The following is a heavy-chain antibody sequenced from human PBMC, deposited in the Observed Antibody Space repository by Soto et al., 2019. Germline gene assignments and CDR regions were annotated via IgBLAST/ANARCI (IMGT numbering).Heavy chain of an antibody. CDR3: ARGWSQLLLYYYYYYGMDV. CDR2: IYYSGST. J-gene: IGHJ6*02. Sequence: SETLSLTCTVSGGSISSVDYYWIWIRQPPGKGLEWIGYIYYSGSTYYNPSLKSRVTISVDTSKNQFSLKLSSVTAADTAVYYCARGWSQLLLYYYYYYGMDVWGQGTTVTSP. CDR1: GGSISSVDYY. D-gene: IGHD2-15*01. V-gene: IGHV4-30-4*01.